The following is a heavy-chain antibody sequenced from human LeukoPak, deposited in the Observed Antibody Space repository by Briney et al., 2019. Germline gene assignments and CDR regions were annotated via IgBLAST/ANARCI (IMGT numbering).Heavy chain of an antibody. D-gene: IGHD3-3*01. CDR2: IYSGGST. CDR3: TRANTVSIFGVIILDAFDI. J-gene: IGHJ3*02. Sequence: GGSLRLSCAASGFTVSSNYMGWVRQAPGKGLEWVSVIYSGGSTYYADPVKGRFTISRDNSKNTLYLQMNSLRAEDTAVYYCTRANTVSIFGVIILDAFDIWGQGTMVTVSS. CDR1: GFTVSSNY. V-gene: IGHV3-53*01.